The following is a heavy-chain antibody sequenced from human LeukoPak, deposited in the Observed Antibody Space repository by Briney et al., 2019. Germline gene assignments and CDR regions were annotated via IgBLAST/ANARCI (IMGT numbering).Heavy chain of an antibody. CDR1: GASISDYY. Sequence: SETLSLTCIVSGASISDYYWSWIRQPPGKGLEWIGEINHSGSTNYKPSPKSRVTISVDTSKNQFSLKLSSVTAADTDVYYCARVGIVVVPAALDYWGQGTLVTVSS. J-gene: IGHJ4*02. V-gene: IGHV4-34*01. CDR3: ARVGIVVVPAALDY. CDR2: INHSGST. D-gene: IGHD2-2*01.